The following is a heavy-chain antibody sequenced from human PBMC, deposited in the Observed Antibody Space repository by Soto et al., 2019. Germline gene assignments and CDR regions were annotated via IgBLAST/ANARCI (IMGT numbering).Heavy chain of an antibody. CDR1: GGSISSFY. D-gene: IGHD6-13*01. Sequence: SETLSLTCTVSGGSISSFYWSWIRQPAGKGLEWIGRIYSGGRNNSNPSLKRRVTMSVDTSKNQFTLMLSSVTAADTAMYYCARGSSRWDYWGQGTLVTVSS. CDR2: IYSGGRN. CDR3: ARGSSRWDY. J-gene: IGHJ4*02. V-gene: IGHV4-4*07.